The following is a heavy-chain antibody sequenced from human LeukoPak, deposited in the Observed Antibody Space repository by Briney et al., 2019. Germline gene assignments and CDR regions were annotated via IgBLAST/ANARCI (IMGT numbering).Heavy chain of an antibody. V-gene: IGHV1-69*04. CDR3: ARDQRDGYNYYY. CDR2: IIPVLAIA. Sequence: SVKVSCKASGGTFSSYAISWVRQAPGQGLEWMGGIIPVLAIANYAQKFQDRVTITADKSTSTAYMELSSLRSEDTAVYYCARDQRDGYNYYYWGQGTLVTVSS. CDR1: GGTFSSYA. J-gene: IGHJ4*02. D-gene: IGHD5-24*01.